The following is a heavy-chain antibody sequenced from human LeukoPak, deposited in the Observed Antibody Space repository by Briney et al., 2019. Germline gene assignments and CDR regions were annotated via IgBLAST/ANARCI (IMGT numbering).Heavy chain of an antibody. V-gene: IGHV5-51*01. D-gene: IGHD3-10*01. CDR2: IYPGDSDT. CDR1: GYSFTSYW. Sequence: GESLKISCKGSGYSFTSYWIGWVRQMPGKGLEWMEIIYPGDSDTRYSPSFQGQVTISADKSISTAYLQWSSLKASDTAMYYCASAYYYGSGSYYDPYLDYWGQGTLVTVSS. J-gene: IGHJ4*02. CDR3: ASAYYYGSGSYYDPYLDY.